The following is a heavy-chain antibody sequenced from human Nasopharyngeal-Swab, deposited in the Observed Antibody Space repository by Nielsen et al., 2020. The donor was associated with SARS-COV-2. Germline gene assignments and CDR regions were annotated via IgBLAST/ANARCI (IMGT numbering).Heavy chain of an antibody. CDR3: ARAGSGSYYYGMDV. J-gene: IGHJ6*02. V-gene: IGHV3-30-3*01. CDR1: GFTFSSYA. D-gene: IGHD3-10*01. Sequence: GGSLRLSCAASGFTFSSYAMHWVRQAPGKGLEWVAVISYDGSNKYYADSVKGRFTISRDNSKNTLCLQMNSLRAEDTAVYYCARAGSGSYYYGMDVWGQGTTVTVSS. CDR2: ISYDGSNK.